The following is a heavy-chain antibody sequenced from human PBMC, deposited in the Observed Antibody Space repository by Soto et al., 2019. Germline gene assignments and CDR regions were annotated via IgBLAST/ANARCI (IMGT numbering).Heavy chain of an antibody. Sequence: EVQLLESGGGLVQPGGSLRLSCAASGFTFSSYAMSWVRQAPGKGLEWVSAISGSGGSTYYADSVKGRFTISRDNSKNTLYLQMNSLRAEDTAVYYCAKGWGIAARPGPGAFDIWGQGTMVTVSS. CDR2: ISGSGGST. J-gene: IGHJ3*02. CDR3: AKGWGIAARPGPGAFDI. D-gene: IGHD6-6*01. V-gene: IGHV3-23*01. CDR1: GFTFSSYA.